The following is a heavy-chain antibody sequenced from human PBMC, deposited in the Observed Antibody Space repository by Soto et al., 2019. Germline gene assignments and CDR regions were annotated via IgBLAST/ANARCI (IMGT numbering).Heavy chain of an antibody. D-gene: IGHD2-15*01. V-gene: IGHV4-34*01. Sequence: SSETLSLTCAVYGGSFSGYYWSWIRQPPGKGLEWIGEINHSGSTNYNPSLKSRVTISVDTSKNQFSLKLSSVTAADTAVYYCARGRPETDIVVVVAADPPRRNNWFDPWGQGTLVTVSS. J-gene: IGHJ5*02. CDR2: INHSGST. CDR3: ARGRPETDIVVVVAADPPRRNNWFDP. CDR1: GGSFSGYY.